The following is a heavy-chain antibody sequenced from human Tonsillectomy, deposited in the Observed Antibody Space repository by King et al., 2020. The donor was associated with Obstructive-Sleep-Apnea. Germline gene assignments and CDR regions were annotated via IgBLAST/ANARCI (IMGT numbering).Heavy chain of an antibody. CDR2: IYYSGST. J-gene: IGHJ4*02. D-gene: IGHD2-2*01. Sequence: LQLQESGPGLVKSSETLSLTCNVSGASISSNIYYWGWIRQPPGKGLEWIGSIYYSGSTYYNPSLKSRVTISVDTSKNQFYLRLSPVTAADTAVYYCARVYSTTTCYDYWGQGTLVTVSS. CDR3: ARVYSTTTCYDY. V-gene: IGHV4-39*07. CDR1: GASISSNIYY.